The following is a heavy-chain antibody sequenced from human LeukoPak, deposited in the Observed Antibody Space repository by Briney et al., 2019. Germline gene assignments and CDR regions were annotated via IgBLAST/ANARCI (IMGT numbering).Heavy chain of an antibody. CDR2: ISNDGSST. J-gene: IGHJ4*02. CDR1: GFTFSSHG. V-gene: IGHV3-30*03. D-gene: IGHD2-21*02. CDR3: ATSYCGGDCTIDY. Sequence: GGSLRLSCAASGFTFSSHGMHWVRQAPGKGLEWVAVISNDGSSTYYVDSVKGRFTISRDNSKNTLYLQMLSLRAEDTAVYYCATSYCGGDCTIDYWGQGTLVTVSS.